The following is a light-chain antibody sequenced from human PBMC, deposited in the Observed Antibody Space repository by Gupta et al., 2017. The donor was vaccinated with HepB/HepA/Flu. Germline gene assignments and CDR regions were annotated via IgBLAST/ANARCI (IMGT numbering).Light chain of an antibody. CDR3: CSYAGSYTFV. J-gene: IGLJ3*02. CDR2: DVS. V-gene: IGLV2-11*01. Sequence: QSDLTQPRSVSGSPGQSVTISCTETSSDVGGYNYVSWYQQHPGKAPKLMIYDVSKRPSGVPDRFSGSKSGNTASLTSSGLQAEDEADYYCCSYAGSYTFVFGGGTKLTVL. CDR1: SSDVGGYNY.